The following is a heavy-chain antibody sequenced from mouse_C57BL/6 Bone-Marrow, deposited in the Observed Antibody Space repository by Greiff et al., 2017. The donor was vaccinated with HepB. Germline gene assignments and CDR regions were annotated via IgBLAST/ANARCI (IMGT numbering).Heavy chain of an antibody. CDR3: ARGGNHGAMDY. Sequence: QVQLQQPGAELVKPGASVKMSCKASGYTFTSYWITWVKQRPGQGLEWIGDIYPGSGSTNNNEKFKSKVTLTVDTSSSTAYMQLSSLTSEDSAVYYCARGGNHGAMDYWGQGTSVTVSS. CDR1: GYTFTSYW. J-gene: IGHJ4*01. V-gene: IGHV1-55*01. D-gene: IGHD2-1*01. CDR2: IYPGSGST.